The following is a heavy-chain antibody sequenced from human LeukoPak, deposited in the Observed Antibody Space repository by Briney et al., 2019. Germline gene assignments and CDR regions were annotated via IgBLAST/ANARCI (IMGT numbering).Heavy chain of an antibody. CDR3: ARDSGDYGFDL. J-gene: IGHJ5*02. Sequence: SETLSLTCTVAGGSISSGSYYWSWIRQPAGKGLEWIGRIYTSGSTNYNPSLKSRLTISVDTSKNQFSLNLTSVTAADTAVYYCARDSGDYGFDLWGQGTLVTVSS. CDR2: IYTSGST. D-gene: IGHD3-10*01. CDR1: GGSISSGSYY. V-gene: IGHV4-61*02.